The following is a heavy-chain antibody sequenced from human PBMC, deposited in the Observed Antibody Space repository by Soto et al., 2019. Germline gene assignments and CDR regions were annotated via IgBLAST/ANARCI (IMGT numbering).Heavy chain of an antibody. D-gene: IGHD2-15*01. Sequence: SETLSLTCTVSGGSIISYYWSWIRQPPGKGLEWIGYINHSGSTNYNPSLKSRVTISVDTSKNQFSLKLSSVTAADTAVYYCAREYCSGGSCYSDAFDIWGQGTMVTVSS. J-gene: IGHJ3*02. CDR1: GGSIISYY. CDR2: INHSGST. CDR3: AREYCSGGSCYSDAFDI. V-gene: IGHV4-59*12.